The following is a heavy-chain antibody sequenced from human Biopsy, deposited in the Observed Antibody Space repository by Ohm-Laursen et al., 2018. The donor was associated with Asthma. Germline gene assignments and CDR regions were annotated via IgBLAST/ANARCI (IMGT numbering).Heavy chain of an antibody. CDR3: ARGDSSGWSHYYFDY. CDR1: GFMFRSFG. CDR2: ISYDGNHK. J-gene: IGHJ4*02. Sequence: SLRLSCSASGFMFRSFGMHWVRQAPGKGLEWVAVISYDGNHKFYEDSVKGRFTISRDNSKNTLYLQMNSLRTEDTAVYYCARGDSSGWSHYYFDYWGQGTLVTVSS. D-gene: IGHD6-19*01. V-gene: IGHV3-30*03.